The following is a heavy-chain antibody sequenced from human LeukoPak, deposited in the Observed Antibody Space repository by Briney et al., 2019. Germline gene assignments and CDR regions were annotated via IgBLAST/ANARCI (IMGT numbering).Heavy chain of an antibody. CDR3: ARAGDYSDYVFDY. V-gene: IGHV4-59*01. CDR1: GGSITSYY. CDR2: LYYSGST. J-gene: IGHJ4*02. D-gene: IGHD4-11*01. Sequence: SGTLSLTCTVSGGSITSYYWSWIRQPPGKGLEWIGYLYYSGSTNYNPSLKSRVTISLDTSKNQFSLKLSSVTAADTAVYYCARAGDYSDYVFDYWGQGTLVTVSS.